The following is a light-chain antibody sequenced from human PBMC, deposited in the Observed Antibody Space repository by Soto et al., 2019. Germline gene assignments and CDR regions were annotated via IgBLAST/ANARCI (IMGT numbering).Light chain of an antibody. CDR1: SGHSSYA. CDR3: QSWGSGILV. V-gene: IGLV4-69*01. Sequence: QLVLTQSPSASASLGASVKLTCTRSSGHSSYAIAWHQQQPEKGPQYLMKLNSDGSHSKGDGIPDRFSGSSSGAARYLTIAGLQAEDEADYYCQSWGSGILVFGGGTKLTVL. J-gene: IGLJ2*01. CDR2: LNSDGSH.